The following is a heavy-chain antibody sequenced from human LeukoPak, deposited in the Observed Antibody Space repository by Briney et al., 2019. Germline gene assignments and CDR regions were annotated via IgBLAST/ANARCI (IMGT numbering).Heavy chain of an antibody. CDR3: ARLGCGIAAAGTCNWFDP. CDR1: GAFISSCC. J-gene: IGHJ5*02. V-gene: IGHV4-59*01. Sequence: AATLSPTRTVAGAFISSCCWSCIRQPPGKRLGCLGYINYSGSTNYNPSLKCRVTISVDTSKNQFSLKLSSVTAADTAVYYCARLGCGIAAAGTCNWFDPWGQGTLVTVSS. CDR2: INYSGST. D-gene: IGHD6-13*01.